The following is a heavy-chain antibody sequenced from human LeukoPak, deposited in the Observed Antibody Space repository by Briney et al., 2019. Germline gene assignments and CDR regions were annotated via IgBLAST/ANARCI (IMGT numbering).Heavy chain of an antibody. V-gene: IGHV3-21*01. CDR1: GFTFSSYS. J-gene: IGHJ5*02. CDR2: ISSSSYI. D-gene: IGHD5-12*01. Sequence: GGSLRLSCAASGFTFSSYSKNWVRQAPGKGLEWVSSISSSSYIYYADSVKGRFTISRDNAKNSLYLQMNSLRAEDTAVYYCARASGYDSRWFDPWGQGTLVTVSS. CDR3: ARASGYDSRWFDP.